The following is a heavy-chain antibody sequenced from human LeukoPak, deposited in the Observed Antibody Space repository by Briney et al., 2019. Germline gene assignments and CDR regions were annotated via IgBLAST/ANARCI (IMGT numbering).Heavy chain of an antibody. CDR1: GFTFDDYA. J-gene: IGHJ4*02. CDR2: ISWNSGSI. V-gene: IGHV3-9*01. D-gene: IGHD5-24*01. Sequence: GGSLRLSCAASGFTFDDYAMHWVRQAPGKGLEWVSGISWNSGSIGYADSVKGRFTISRDNAKNSLYLQMNSLRAEDTAVYYCARETWQQRWGQGTLVTVSS. CDR3: ARETWQQR.